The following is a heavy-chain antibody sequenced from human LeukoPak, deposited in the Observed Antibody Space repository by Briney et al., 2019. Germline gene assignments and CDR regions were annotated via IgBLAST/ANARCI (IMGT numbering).Heavy chain of an antibody. CDR2: IVPIFGTA. V-gene: IGHV1-69*13. Sequence: ASVKVSCKASGGTFSSYAISWVRQAPGQGLEWMGRIVPIFGTANYAQKFQGRVTITADESTSTAYMELSSLRSEDTAVYYCARDPTDDSSGYLEDIWGQGTMVTVSS. J-gene: IGHJ3*02. CDR3: ARDPTDDSSGYLEDI. D-gene: IGHD3-22*01. CDR1: GGTFSSYA.